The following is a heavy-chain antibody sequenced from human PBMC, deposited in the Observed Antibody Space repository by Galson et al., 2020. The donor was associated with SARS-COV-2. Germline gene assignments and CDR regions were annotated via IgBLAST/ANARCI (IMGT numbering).Heavy chain of an antibody. CDR3: ARGGWSSSSWCGWTSNWFEP. Sequence: SQTPSLTRAISGDSVSSNTWNWIRQSPPRGLEWLGRKYYRSNWNNEHAVSVKIRITINPHTSKNQFSLQLNSETPEDTAIYYCARGGWSSSSWCGWTSNWFEPWGQGTLVTVSS. D-gene: IGHD6-13*01. V-gene: IGHV6-1*01. J-gene: IGHJ5*02. CDR2: KYYRSNWNN. CDR1: GDSVSSNT.